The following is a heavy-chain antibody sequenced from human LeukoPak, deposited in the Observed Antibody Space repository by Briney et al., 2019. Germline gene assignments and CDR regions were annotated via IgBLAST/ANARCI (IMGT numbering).Heavy chain of an antibody. J-gene: IGHJ4*02. CDR1: GFTFSTYA. CDR3: AKDVNSSGYYLGFDY. V-gene: IGHV3-23*01. D-gene: IGHD3-22*01. CDR2: ISGGGDK. Sequence: GGSLRLSCAASGFTFSTYAMSWVRQAPGKGLEWVTTISGGGDKQYADHVKGRFTVSRDDSKNTLYLQMNSLRAEDTALYYFAKDVNSSGYYLGFDYWGQGTLVTVSS.